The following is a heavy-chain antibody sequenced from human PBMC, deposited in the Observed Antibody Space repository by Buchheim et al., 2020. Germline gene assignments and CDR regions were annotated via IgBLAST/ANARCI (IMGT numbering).Heavy chain of an antibody. CDR3: VTGYSSSWYPQLTFDY. D-gene: IGHD6-13*01. CDR1: GYTFTSYY. Sequence: QVQLVQSGAEVTKPGASVKVSCKASGYTFTSYYMHWVRQAPGHGLEWMGIINPSGGSTSHAQKFQGRAPMTRATPTPTAYLELSSLRSEDTAVYYCVTGYSSSWYPQLTFDYWGQGTL. CDR2: INPSGGST. J-gene: IGHJ4*02. V-gene: IGHV1-46*01.